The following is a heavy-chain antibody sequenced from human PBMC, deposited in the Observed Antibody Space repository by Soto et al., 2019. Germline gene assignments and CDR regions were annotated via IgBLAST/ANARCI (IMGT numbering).Heavy chain of an antibody. D-gene: IGHD3-10*01. CDR2: ISYDGSNK. CDR3: AAPGSGSYYFDY. J-gene: IGHJ4*02. Sequence: QVQLVESGGGVVQPGRSLRLSCAASGFTFSSYAMHWVRQAPGKGLEWVAVISYDGSNKYYADSVKGRFTISRDNSKNTLYLQMNSLRAVDTAVYYCAAPGSGSYYFDYWGQGTLVTVSS. V-gene: IGHV3-30-3*01. CDR1: GFTFSSYA.